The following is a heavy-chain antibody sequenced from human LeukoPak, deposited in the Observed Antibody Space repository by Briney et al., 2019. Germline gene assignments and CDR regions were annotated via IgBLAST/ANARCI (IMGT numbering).Heavy chain of an antibody. J-gene: IGHJ3*02. V-gene: IGHV4-34*01. D-gene: IGHD5-18*01. CDR1: GGPLSGYY. CDR3: ARGWFGFWHNSYADDNAFDI. CDR2: INQSGRP. Sequence: SDPLSLTCAVYGGPLSGYYWSWMRQATGKGLEGIGEINQSGRPNYNPSLKSRVTISVHTSKNQISLKLSFVTATDTAVYYCARGWFGFWHNSYADDNAFDIWGQGTMVTVSS.